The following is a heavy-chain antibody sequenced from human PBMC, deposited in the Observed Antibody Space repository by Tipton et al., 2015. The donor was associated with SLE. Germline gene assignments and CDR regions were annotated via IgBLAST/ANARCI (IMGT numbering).Heavy chain of an antibody. CDR1: GGSVSSGNYY. J-gene: IGHJ4*02. D-gene: IGHD3-10*01. CDR3: ARQDWIRGTFDS. V-gene: IGHV4-39*01. Sequence: TLSLTCTVSGGSVSSGNYYWGWIRQSPGKGLEWIGSIYYGGNIYYNPSLKSRVTISIDTSKEEFSLKVTSVTAADTALYYCARQDWIRGTFDSWGQGTLVSVSS. CDR2: IYYGGNI.